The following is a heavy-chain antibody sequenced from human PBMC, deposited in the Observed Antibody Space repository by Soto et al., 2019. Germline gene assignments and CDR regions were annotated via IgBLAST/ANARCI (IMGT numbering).Heavy chain of an antibody. CDR3: ARDQTLLWNDAIDY. CDR1: GFTFSSYS. Sequence: GGSLRLSCAASGFTFSSYSMNWVRQAPGKGLEWVSYISSSSSTIYYADSVKGRFTISRDNAKNSLYLQMNSLRAEDTAVYYCARDQTLLWNDAIDYWGQGTLVTVSS. CDR2: ISSSSSTI. V-gene: IGHV3-48*01. J-gene: IGHJ4*02. D-gene: IGHD1-1*01.